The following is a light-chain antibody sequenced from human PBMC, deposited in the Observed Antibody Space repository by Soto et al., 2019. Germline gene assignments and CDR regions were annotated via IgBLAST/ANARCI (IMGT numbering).Light chain of an antibody. J-gene: IGKJ1*01. V-gene: IGKV1-5*03. CDR2: KAS. Sequence: DIQMTQSPSTLSASVGDRVIITCRASQSISTWLAWYQQKPGKAPKLLIDKASSLERGVPSRFSGTGSGTEFTLTISSLQPDDFATYYCQQYNSYPWTFGQGTKVEIK. CDR1: QSISTW. CDR3: QQYNSYPWT.